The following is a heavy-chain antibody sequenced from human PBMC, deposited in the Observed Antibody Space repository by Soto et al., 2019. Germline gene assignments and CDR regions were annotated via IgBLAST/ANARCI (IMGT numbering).Heavy chain of an antibody. V-gene: IGHV4-34*01. CDR2: INHSGST. Sequence: SETLSLTCAVYGGSFSGYYWSWIRQPPGKGLEWIGEINHSGSTNYNPSLKSRVTISVDTSKNQFSLKLSSVTAADTAVYYCARAALAPRQVEYWGQGTLVTVSS. CDR3: ARAALAPRQVEY. CDR1: GGSFSGYY. J-gene: IGHJ4*02.